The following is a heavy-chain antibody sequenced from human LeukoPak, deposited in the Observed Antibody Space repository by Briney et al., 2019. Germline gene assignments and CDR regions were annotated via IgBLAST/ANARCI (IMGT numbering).Heavy chain of an antibody. CDR1: GGSVSSGSYY. D-gene: IGHD2-2*01. V-gene: IGHV4-61*01. CDR3: ARGGGPAAFDY. J-gene: IGHJ4*02. Sequence: SETLSLTCTVSGGSVSSGSYYWSWIRQPPGKGLEWIGRIYTSGSTNYNPSLKSRVTMSVDTSKNQFSLKLSSVTAADTAVYYCARGGGPAAFDYWGQGTLVTVSS. CDR2: IYTSGST.